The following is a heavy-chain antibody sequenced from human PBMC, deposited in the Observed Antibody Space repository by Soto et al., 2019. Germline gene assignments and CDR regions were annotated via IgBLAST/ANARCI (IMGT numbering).Heavy chain of an antibody. CDR3: AKTRVDYPASYYYYGMDV. V-gene: IGHV3-23*01. J-gene: IGHJ6*02. CDR2: ISGSGGST. CDR1: GFTFSSYA. Sequence: GGSLRLSCAASGFTFSSYAMSWFRQAPGKGLEWVSAISGSGGSTYYADSVKGRFTISRDNSKNTLYLQMNSLRAEDTAVYYCAKTRVDYPASYYYYGMDVWGQGTTVTVSS. D-gene: IGHD4-17*01.